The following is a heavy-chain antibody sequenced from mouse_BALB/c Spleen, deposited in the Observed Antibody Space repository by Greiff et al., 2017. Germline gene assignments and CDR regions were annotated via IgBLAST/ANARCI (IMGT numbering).Heavy chain of an antibody. V-gene: IGHV1S127*01. CDR2: IDPSDSET. Sequence: QVQLQQSGPQLVRPGASVKISCKASGYSFTSYWMHWVKQRPGQGLEWIGMIDPSDSETRLNQKFKDKATLTVDKSSSTAYMQLSSPTSEDSAVYYCARSDYGSSYYAMDYWGQGTSVTVSS. CDR3: ARSDYGSSYYAMDY. D-gene: IGHD1-1*01. J-gene: IGHJ4*01. CDR1: GYSFTSYW.